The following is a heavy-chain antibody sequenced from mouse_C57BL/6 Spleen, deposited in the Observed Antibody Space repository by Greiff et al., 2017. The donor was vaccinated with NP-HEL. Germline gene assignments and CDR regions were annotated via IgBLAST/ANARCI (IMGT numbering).Heavy chain of an antibody. D-gene: IGHD2-2*01. J-gene: IGHJ4*01. CDR2: IDPETGGT. CDR3: TRGGGYDVLWYAMDY. CDR1: GYTFTDYE. Sequence: QVQLQQSGAELVRPGASVTLSCKASGYTFTDYEMHWVKQTPVHGLEWIGAIDPETGGTAYNQKFKGKAILTADKSSSTAYMELRSLTSEDSAVYYCTRGGGYDVLWYAMDYWGQGTSVTVSS. V-gene: IGHV1-15*01.